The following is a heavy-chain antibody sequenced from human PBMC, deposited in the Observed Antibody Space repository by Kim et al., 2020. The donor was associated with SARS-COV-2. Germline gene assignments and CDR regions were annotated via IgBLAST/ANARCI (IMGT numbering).Heavy chain of an antibody. D-gene: IGHD5-18*01. CDR2: IKEDGSEK. CDR1: GFTFSSYC. J-gene: IGHJ4*01. CDR3: VRDRGYSYSGLGEFDY. V-gene: IGHV3-7*01. Sequence: GGSLRLSCAASGFTFSSYCMSWVRQAPGKGLEWVANIKEDGSEKNYVDSVRGRFTISRDNAKNSLYLQMNSLRGEDAAVYYCVRDRGYSYSGLGEFDYWG.